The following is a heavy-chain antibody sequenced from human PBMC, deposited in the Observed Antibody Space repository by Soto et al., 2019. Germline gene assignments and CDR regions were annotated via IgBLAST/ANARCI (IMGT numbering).Heavy chain of an antibody. CDR1: GGSINSGGYC. D-gene: IGHD5-18*01. CDR3: SRGILV. J-gene: IGHJ4*02. Sequence: QVQLQESGPGLVKPSQTLSLTCTVSGGSINSGGYCWSWIRQHPGKGLDWIGCISYGGSTSYTPSLKSRVTISVDTSKNQFSLKLTSVTAADTAVYYGSRGILVWGQGALITVSS. CDR2: ISYGGST. V-gene: IGHV4-31*03.